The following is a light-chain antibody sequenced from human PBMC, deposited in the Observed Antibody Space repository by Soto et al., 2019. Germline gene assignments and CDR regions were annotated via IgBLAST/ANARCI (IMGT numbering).Light chain of an antibody. J-gene: IGLJ1*01. V-gene: IGLV2-14*03. CDR3: GSYTSSSTLEV. Sequence: QSALTQPASVSGSPGQSITISCTGTSSDIGGYNYVSWYQQHPGKAPKLMIYDVSNRPSGVSNRFSGSKSGNTASLTISGLQAEDEADYYCGSYTSSSTLEVFGTGTKVTAL. CDR2: DVS. CDR1: SSDIGGYNY.